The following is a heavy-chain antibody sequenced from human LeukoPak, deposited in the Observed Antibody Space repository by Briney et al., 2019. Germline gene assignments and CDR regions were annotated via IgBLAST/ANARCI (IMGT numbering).Heavy chain of an antibody. V-gene: IGHV3-23*01. Sequence: GGSLRLSCAASGFTLRSYAMSWVRQPPGKGLEWVSAISGSGGRTYYADSVKGRFTISRDNSKNTLYLQMNSLRAEDTAVYYCAKGGYSYGYYYGMDVWGQGTTVTVSS. J-gene: IGHJ6*02. CDR1: GFTLRSYA. CDR2: ISGSGGRT. CDR3: AKGGYSYGYYYGMDV. D-gene: IGHD5-18*01.